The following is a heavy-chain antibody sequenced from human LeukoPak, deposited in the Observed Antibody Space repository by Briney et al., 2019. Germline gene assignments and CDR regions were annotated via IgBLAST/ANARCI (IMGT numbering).Heavy chain of an antibody. CDR3: ARSTSGWYSYY. CDR1: GYTLTSYY. V-gene: IGHV1-46*01. CDR2: INPSGGST. D-gene: IGHD6-19*01. Sequence: ASVKVSCKASGYTLTSYYMHWVRQAPGQGLEWVGIINPSGGSTSYAQKFQGRVTMTRDTSTSTVYMELSSLRSDDTAVYYCARSTSGWYSYYWGQGTLVTVSS. J-gene: IGHJ4*02.